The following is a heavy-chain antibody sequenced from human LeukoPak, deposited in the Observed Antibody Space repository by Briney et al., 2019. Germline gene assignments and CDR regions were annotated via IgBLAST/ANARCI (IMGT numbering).Heavy chain of an antibody. Sequence: ASVKVSCKASGYTFTSYGISWVRQAPGQGLEWMGWISAYNGNTNYAQKLQGRVTMTRDTSISTAYMELSRLRSDDTAVYYCARARNYCSGGSCYYFDYWGQGTLVTVSS. D-gene: IGHD2-15*01. CDR1: GYTFTSYG. CDR3: ARARNYCSGGSCYYFDY. V-gene: IGHV1-18*01. CDR2: ISAYNGNT. J-gene: IGHJ4*02.